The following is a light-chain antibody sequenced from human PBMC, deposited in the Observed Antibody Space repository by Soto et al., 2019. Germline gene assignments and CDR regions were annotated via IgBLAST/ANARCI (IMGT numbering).Light chain of an antibody. Sequence: QSVLTQPASVSGSPGQSITISCTGTSSDIGSYNYVAWYQQFPGKTPKLMIYEGSKRPSGVSNRFSGSKSGNTASLTISGLQAEDEADYYCCSYAGSSTFVFGTGTKV. J-gene: IGLJ1*01. V-gene: IGLV2-23*01. CDR3: CSYAGSSTFV. CDR1: SSDIGSYNY. CDR2: EGS.